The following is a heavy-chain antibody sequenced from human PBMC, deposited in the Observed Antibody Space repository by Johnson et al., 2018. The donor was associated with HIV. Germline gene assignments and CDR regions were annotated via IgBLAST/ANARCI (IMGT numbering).Heavy chain of an antibody. V-gene: IGHV3-33*06. CDR2: IWYDGSNK. D-gene: IGHD1-26*01. J-gene: IGHJ3*02. Sequence: VQLVESGGGVVQPGRSLRLSCAASGFTFSSYGMHWVRQAPGKGLEWVAVIWYDGSNKYYADSVKGRFTISRDNSKNTLYLQMNSLIAEDTAVYDWAKGASGSQRRGAFHIWGQGTMVTGSS. CDR3: AKGASGSQRRGAFHI. CDR1: GFTFSSYG.